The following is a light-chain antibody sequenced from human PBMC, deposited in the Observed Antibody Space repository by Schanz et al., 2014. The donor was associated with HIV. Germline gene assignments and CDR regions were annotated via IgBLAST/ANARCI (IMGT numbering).Light chain of an antibody. CDR2: NTN. Sequence: QSVLTQPPSASGTPGQGFTASCSGSPSNIADNPVNWLQNPPGTAPKLLIYNTNVRPSGVPDRFSGSKSGTSASLAISGLQSEDEADYYCGTWDDSLKGWVFGGGTKLTVL. V-gene: IGLV1-44*01. J-gene: IGLJ3*02. CDR1: PSNIADNP. CDR3: GTWDDSLKGWV.